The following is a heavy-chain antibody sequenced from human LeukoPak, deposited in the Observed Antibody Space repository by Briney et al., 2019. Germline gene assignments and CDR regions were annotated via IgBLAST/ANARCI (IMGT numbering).Heavy chain of an antibody. CDR2: INPSGGST. D-gene: IGHD2-15*01. CDR3: ARDFRYCSGGSCYFFDY. CDR1: GYTFTSYY. Sequence: ASVKVSCKASGYTFTSYYMHWVRQAPGQGLEWMGIINPSGGSTSYVQKFQGRVTMTRDMSTSTVYMELSSLRSEDTAVYYCARDFRYCSGGSCYFFDYWGQGTLVTVSS. V-gene: IGHV1-46*01. J-gene: IGHJ4*02.